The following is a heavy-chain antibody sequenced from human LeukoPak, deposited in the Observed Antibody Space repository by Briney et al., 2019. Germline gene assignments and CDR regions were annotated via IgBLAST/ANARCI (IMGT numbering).Heavy chain of an antibody. CDR3: ARGRAVWVPFDY. J-gene: IGHJ4*02. Sequence: SETLSLTCTVSGASIRRYHWSWIRQPPGKGLEWIGYIYYSGSTNYNPSLKSRVTISVDTSKNQFSLKLSSVTAADTAVYYCARGRAVWVPFDYWGQGTLVTVSS. V-gene: IGHV4-59*01. CDR1: GASIRRYH. D-gene: IGHD1-1*01. CDR2: IYYSGST.